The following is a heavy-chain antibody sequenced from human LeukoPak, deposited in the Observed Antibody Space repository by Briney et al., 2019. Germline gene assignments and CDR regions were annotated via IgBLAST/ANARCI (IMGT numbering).Heavy chain of an antibody. CDR3: ARDPRRRTIAAAGTEGGFDY. V-gene: IGHV1-46*01. D-gene: IGHD6-13*01. CDR2: INPSGGST. Sequence: ASVKVSCKASGYTFTGYYMHWVRQAPGQGLEWMGIINPSGGSTSYAQKFQGRVTMTRDTSTSTVYMELSSLRSEDTAVYYCARDPRRRTIAAAGTEGGFDYWGQGTLVTVSS. J-gene: IGHJ4*02. CDR1: GYTFTGYY.